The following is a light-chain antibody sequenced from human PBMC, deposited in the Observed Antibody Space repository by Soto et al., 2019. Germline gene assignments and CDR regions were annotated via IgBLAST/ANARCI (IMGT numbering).Light chain of an antibody. CDR1: SSNIGAGYD. CDR3: LSYDTNLRGV. V-gene: IGLV1-40*01. J-gene: IGLJ1*01. Sequence: QAVVTQPPSVSGAPGQRVTISCTGSSSNIGAGYDVHWYQQFPGTAPKLLIYANNNRPSGVPDRFSASKSGTSASLAITGLQADDEADYYCLSYDTNLRGVFGTGTKLTVL. CDR2: ANN.